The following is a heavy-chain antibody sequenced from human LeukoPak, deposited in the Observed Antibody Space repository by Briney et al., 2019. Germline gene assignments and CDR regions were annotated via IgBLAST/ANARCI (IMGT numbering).Heavy chain of an antibody. CDR2: IWFDGSDK. CDR3: VRGGYSSSWNRYFDF. CDR1: EFSFSRYD. V-gene: IGHV3-33*01. D-gene: IGHD6-13*01. Sequence: GRSLRLSCAASEFSFSRYDMHWVRQAPGKGLEWVALIWFDGSDKYYSDSVKGRFTISRDDSKNTLYLQMNSLRAEDTAVYFCVRGGYSSSWNRYFDFWGQGTLVTVSS. J-gene: IGHJ4*02.